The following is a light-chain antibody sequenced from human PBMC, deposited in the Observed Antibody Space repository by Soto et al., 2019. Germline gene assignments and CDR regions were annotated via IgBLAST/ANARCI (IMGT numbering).Light chain of an antibody. J-gene: IGLJ2*01. CDR3: AAWDDSLNVL. CDR2: SNN. Sequence: QSVLTQPPSASGTPGQRVTISCSGSSSNIGSNTVNWYQQLPGTAPKLLIYSNNQRPSGVPDRFSGSKSGTSASLAISGLQSEYEADYYCAAWDDSLNVLFGGGTQLTVL. CDR1: SSNIGSNT. V-gene: IGLV1-44*01.